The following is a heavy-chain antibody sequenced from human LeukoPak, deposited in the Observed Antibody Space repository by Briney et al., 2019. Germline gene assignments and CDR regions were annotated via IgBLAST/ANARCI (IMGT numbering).Heavy chain of an antibody. CDR3: ARGAYSGYDPLFDY. J-gene: IGHJ4*02. CDR2: INAGNGNT. D-gene: IGHD5-12*01. V-gene: IGHV1-3*01. Sequence: ASVKVSCKASGYTFTSYAMHWVRQATGQRLEWMGWINAGNGNTKYSQKFQGRVTITRDTSASTAYMELSSLRSEDTAVYYCARGAYSGYDPLFDYWGQGTLVTVSS. CDR1: GYTFTSYA.